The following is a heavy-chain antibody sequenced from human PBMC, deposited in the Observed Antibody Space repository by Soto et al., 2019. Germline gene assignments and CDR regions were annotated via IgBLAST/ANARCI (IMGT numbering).Heavy chain of an antibody. CDR3: AQAGRSGLTPFDN. V-gene: IGHV3-43*01. J-gene: IGHJ4*02. CDR1: GFKFDDYT. Sequence: EVQLVESGGIVVQPGGSLRLSCAASGFKFDDYTMHWVRQAPGKGLEWVSLISWDGGSTYIADSLKGRFTASRDNIKTSLYLQMNSLRSEDTALYYCAQAGRSGLTPFDNWGQGTLVTVSS. CDR2: ISWDGGST. D-gene: IGHD2-15*01.